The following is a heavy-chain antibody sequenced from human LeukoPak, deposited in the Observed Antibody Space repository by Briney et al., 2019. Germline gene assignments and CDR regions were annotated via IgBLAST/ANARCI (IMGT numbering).Heavy chain of an antibody. CDR2: IIPIFGTA. J-gene: IGHJ4*02. Sequence: SVKVSFKASGGTFISYAISWVRQAPGQGLEWMGGIIPIFGTANYAQKFQGRVTITADESTSTAYMELSSLRSEDTAVYYCARAPDYGDYVRFDYWGQGTLVTVSS. CDR1: GGTFISYA. D-gene: IGHD4-17*01. V-gene: IGHV1-69*13. CDR3: ARAPDYGDYVRFDY.